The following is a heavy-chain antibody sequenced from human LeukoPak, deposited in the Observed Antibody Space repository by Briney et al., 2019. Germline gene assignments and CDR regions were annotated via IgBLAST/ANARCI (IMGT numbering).Heavy chain of an antibody. CDR3: AKDWAY. Sequence: GGSLRLSCAASGFTVGSYWMSWVRQAPGKGLEWVANIRQNESEKRYVDSVKGRFTISRDNAKNSLFLEMNSLRAEDTAVYYCAKDWAYWGQGTLVTVSS. J-gene: IGHJ4*02. CDR2: IRQNESEK. V-gene: IGHV3-7*01. D-gene: IGHD3-16*01. CDR1: GFTVGSYW.